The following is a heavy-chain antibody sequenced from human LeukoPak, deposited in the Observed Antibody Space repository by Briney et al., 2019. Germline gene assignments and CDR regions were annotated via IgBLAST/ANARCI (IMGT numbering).Heavy chain of an antibody. V-gene: IGHV3-33*06. J-gene: IGHJ4*02. CDR2: IWSDGTNT. Sequence: GRSLRLSCATSGFTFSHYGMHCVRQAPGKGLEWVAVIWSDGTNTYYGDPVKGRFTISRDNFQRTVYLQMNSLRAEDTAVYYCAKDAQRGFDYRNSLDKWGQGTLVTVSS. D-gene: IGHD4-11*01. CDR3: AKDAQRGFDYRNSLDK. CDR1: GFTFSHYG.